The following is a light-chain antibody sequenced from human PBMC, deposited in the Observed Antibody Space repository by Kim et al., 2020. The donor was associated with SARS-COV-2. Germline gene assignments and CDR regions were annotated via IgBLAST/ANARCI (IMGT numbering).Light chain of an antibody. V-gene: IGKV3-20*01. CDR3: QQYGSSPCT. Sequence: LPPGERATLSCRASQTVSSNYLAWYQQKPGQAPSLLIYGASSRATGIPDRFSGSGSGTDFTLTISRLEPEDFAVYYCQQYGSSPCTFGQGTKLEI. J-gene: IGKJ2*02. CDR2: GAS. CDR1: QTVSSNY.